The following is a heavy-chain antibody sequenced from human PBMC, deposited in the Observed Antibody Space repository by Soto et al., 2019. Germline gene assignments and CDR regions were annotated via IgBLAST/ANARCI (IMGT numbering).Heavy chain of an antibody. J-gene: IGHJ4*02. CDR2: ITDTGGRT. CDR3: AKTPGGETPGYPIVYFDF. D-gene: IGHD3-9*01. CDR1: GFIFNDYA. Sequence: GGSLRLSCVASGFIFNDYAMSWVRQAPGKGLEWVSGITDTGGRTLYADSVKGRFTVSRDRNTLFLHMGSLRAEGTAIYYFAKTPGGETPGYPIVYFDFWGQGALVTVSS. V-gene: IGHV3-23*01.